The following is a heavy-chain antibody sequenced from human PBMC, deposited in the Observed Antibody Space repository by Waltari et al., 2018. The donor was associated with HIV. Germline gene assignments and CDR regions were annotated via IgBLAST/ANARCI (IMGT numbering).Heavy chain of an antibody. CDR1: GFPLRGYT. V-gene: IGHV3-30*04. CDR3: ARDGKSGSVDGFDI. Sequence: QVQLVWSGGGVVQPGGSVTLSCAAAGFPLRGYTRHLVRQAPGKGLEWVALITWDGKENHADSVKGRFTVSRDDSRNILHLQMNSLRPEDTAVYYCARDGKSGSVDGFDIWGQGAMVTVSS. D-gene: IGHD1-1*01. CDR2: ITWDGKE. J-gene: IGHJ3*02.